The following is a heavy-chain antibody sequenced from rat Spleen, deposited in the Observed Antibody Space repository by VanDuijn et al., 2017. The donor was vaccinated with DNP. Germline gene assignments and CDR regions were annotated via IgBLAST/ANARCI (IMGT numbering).Heavy chain of an antibody. J-gene: IGHJ3*01. V-gene: IGHV3-3*01. D-gene: IGHD1-11*01. CDR2: INSAGST. CDR1: GYSISSSYR. CDR3: ARGDYGGYSHWFDY. Sequence: EVQLQESGPGLVKPSQSLSLTCSVTGYSISSSYRWSWIRKFPGNKLEWMVYINSAGSTNYNPSLKSRISITRDTSKNQFFLQVDSVTTEDTATYYCARGDYGGYSHWFDYWGQGTLVTVSS.